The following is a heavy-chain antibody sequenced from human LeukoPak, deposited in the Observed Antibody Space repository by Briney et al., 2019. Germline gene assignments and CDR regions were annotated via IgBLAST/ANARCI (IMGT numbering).Heavy chain of an antibody. D-gene: IGHD3-22*01. CDR2: IYHSGST. CDR3: ARNHHYDSSGSSGLDY. V-gene: IGHV4-4*02. J-gene: IGHJ4*02. Sequence: KPSGTLSLTCAVSGGSISSSNWWSWVRQPPGKGLEWIGEIYHSGSTNYNPSLKSRVTISVDKSKNQFSLKLSSVTAADTAVYYCARNHHYDSSGSSGLDYWGQGTLVTVSS. CDR1: GGSISSSNW.